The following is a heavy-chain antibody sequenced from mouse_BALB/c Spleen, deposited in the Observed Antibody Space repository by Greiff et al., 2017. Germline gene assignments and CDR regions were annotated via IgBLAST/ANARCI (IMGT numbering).Heavy chain of an antibody. J-gene: IGHJ3*01. CDR1: GFTFSSFG. Sequence: EVKLVESGGGLVQPGGSRKLSCAASGFTFSSFGMHWVRQAPEKGLEWVAYISSGSSTIYYADTVKGRFTISRDNPKNTLFLQMTSLRSEDTAMYYCASYGNYASWFAYWGQGTLVTVSA. D-gene: IGHD2-1*01. CDR2: ISSGSSTI. V-gene: IGHV5-17*02. CDR3: ASYGNYASWFAY.